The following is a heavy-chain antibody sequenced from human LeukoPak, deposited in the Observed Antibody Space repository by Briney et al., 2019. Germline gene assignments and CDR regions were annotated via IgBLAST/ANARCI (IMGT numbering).Heavy chain of an antibody. CDR3: AKSTREWELLDDY. V-gene: IGHV3-30*18. J-gene: IGHJ4*02. Sequence: GRSLRLSCAASGFTFSSYGMHWVRLAPGKGLEWVAVILYDGSIKYYADSMRGRFTISRDNSKNTLYLQMNSLRAEDTAVYYCAKSTREWELLDDYWGQGTLVTVSS. CDR2: ILYDGSIK. D-gene: IGHD1-26*01. CDR1: GFTFSSYG.